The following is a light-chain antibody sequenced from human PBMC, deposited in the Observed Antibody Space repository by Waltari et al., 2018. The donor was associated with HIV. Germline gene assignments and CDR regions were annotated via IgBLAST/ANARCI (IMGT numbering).Light chain of an antibody. CDR1: QSLVYSDGNTY. V-gene: IGKV2-30*01. CDR2: KVS. J-gene: IGKJ2*01. Sequence: VVMTQSPLSLPVTLGQPASLSCSSSQSLVYSDGNTYLSWFQQRPGQSPRRLIYKVSNRDSGVPDRFSGSGSDTDFTLKISRVEAEDVGVYYCMQGTHWPSYTFGQGTKLEIK. CDR3: MQGTHWPSYT.